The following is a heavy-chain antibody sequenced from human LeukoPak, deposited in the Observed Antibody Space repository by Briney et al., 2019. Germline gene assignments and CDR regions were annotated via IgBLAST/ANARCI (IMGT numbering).Heavy chain of an antibody. D-gene: IGHD3-3*01. CDR2: ITGSGGST. V-gene: IGHV3-23*01. Sequence: GGSLRLSCAASGFTFSSYAMSWVRQAPGKGLEWVSAITGSGGSTYYADSVKGRFTISRDNSKNTQYLQMNSLRAEDTAVYYCAEDGVLRFLEWSGGYFDYWGQGTLVTVSS. CDR3: AEDGVLRFLEWSGGYFDY. CDR1: GFTFSSYA. J-gene: IGHJ4*02.